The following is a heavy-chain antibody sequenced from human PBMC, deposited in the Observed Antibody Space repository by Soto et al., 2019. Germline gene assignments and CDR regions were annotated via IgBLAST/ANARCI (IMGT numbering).Heavy chain of an antibody. Sequence: PSETLSLTCIVSGGSISSGGYYWSWIRQHPGKDLEWIGYIYYSGSTYYNPSLKSRVTISVDTSKNQFSLKLSSVTAADTAVYYCARALPPGIQLRSLDYYGMDVWGQGTEGTVSS. CDR3: ARALPPGIQLRSLDYYGMDV. CDR2: IYYSGST. D-gene: IGHD5-18*01. J-gene: IGHJ6*02. V-gene: IGHV4-31*03. CDR1: GGSISSGGYY.